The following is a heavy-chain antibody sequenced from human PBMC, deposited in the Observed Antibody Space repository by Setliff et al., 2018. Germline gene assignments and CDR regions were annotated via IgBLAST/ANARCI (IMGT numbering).Heavy chain of an antibody. CDR2: IIPMFGTA. Sequence: SVKVSCKASGGTFSSYAISWVRQAPGQGLEWMGGIIPMFGTANYAQKFQGRVTITADESTSTAYMELSSLRSEDTAVYYCAARCSSTSCRYYYGSGSSVPFDYWGQGPRSPSPQ. CDR3: AARCSSTSCRYYYGSGSSVPFDY. J-gene: IGHJ4*02. D-gene: IGHD3-10*01. CDR1: GGTFSSYA. V-gene: IGHV1-69*13.